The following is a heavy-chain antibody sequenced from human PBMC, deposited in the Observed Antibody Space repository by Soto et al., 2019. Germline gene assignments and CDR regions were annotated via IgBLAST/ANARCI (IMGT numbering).Heavy chain of an antibody. V-gene: IGHV1-8*01. CDR1: GYTFTSYD. Sequence: ASVKVSCKASGYTFTSYDINWVRQATGQGLEWMGWMNPNSGDTGYAQKFQGRVTMTRNTSISTAYMELSSLRSEDTAVYYCARARWGSYSDGSDIWGQGTMVTVSS. J-gene: IGHJ3*02. CDR2: MNPNSGDT. CDR3: ARARWGSYSDGSDI. D-gene: IGHD3-16*01.